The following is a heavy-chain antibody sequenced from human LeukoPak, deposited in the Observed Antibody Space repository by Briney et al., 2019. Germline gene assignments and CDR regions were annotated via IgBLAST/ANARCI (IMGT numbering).Heavy chain of an antibody. Sequence: PSDTLSLTCTVSGGPISSSSYYWGWIRQPPGKGLEWIGSIYYSGNTYYNPSLNSRVTISVDTSKNQFSLKLSSVTAADTAVFYCARTPRDGYNSPYFDYWGQGTLVTVSS. J-gene: IGHJ4*02. CDR1: GGPISSSSYY. CDR2: IYYSGNT. CDR3: ARTPRDGYNSPYFDY. V-gene: IGHV4-39*01. D-gene: IGHD5-24*01.